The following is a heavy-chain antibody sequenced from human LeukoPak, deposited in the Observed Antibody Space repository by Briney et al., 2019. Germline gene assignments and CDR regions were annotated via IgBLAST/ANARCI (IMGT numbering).Heavy chain of an antibody. J-gene: IGHJ4*02. Sequence: ASVKVSSKASVYTFTGYYMHWVRHAPGQGLEWMGWINPNSGGTNYAQKFQDRVTMTRDTSISTAYMELSSLISDDTAVYFCARGFVAGDFDYWGQGTLVTVSS. D-gene: IGHD6-19*01. CDR2: INPNSGGT. CDR3: ARGFVAGDFDY. CDR1: VYTFTGYY. V-gene: IGHV1-2*02.